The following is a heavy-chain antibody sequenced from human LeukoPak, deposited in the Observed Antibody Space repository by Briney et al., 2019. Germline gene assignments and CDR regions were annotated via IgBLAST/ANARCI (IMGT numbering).Heavy chain of an antibody. CDR2: ISYDGSNK. Sequence: GRSLRLSCAASGFTFSNYAMHWVRQAPGKGLEWVAVISYDGSNKYYADSVKGRFTISRDNSKNTLYLQMNSLRAEDTAVYYCARDPLYYYGSGSYFHDYWGQGTLVTVSS. V-gene: IGHV3-30*04. D-gene: IGHD3-10*01. J-gene: IGHJ4*02. CDR1: GFTFSNYA. CDR3: ARDPLYYYGSGSYFHDY.